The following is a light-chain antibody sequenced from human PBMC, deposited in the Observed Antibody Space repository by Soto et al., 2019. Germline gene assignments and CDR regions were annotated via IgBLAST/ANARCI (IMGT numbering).Light chain of an antibody. CDR3: HQYYSTPHT. Sequence: IVMTQSPATLSVSPGERATLSCRASHSVSTNLAWYQQRPGQAPRLLIYGASTRAPDIPAGFSGSGSGTDFTLTISSLQAEDVAVYYCHQYYSTPHTFGQGTKLEIK. CDR2: GAS. J-gene: IGKJ2*01. CDR1: HSVSTN. V-gene: IGKV3-15*01.